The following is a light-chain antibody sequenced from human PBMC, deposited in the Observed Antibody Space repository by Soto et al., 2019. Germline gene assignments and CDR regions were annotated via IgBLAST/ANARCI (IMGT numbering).Light chain of an antibody. V-gene: IGKV1-5*03. CDR1: QSIGSW. CDR3: QQYNSLWT. J-gene: IGKJ1*01. Sequence: DIQMTQSPSTLSASVGDRVTITCRASQSIGSWLARYQQKPGKAPKLLIYKASSLESGVPSRFSGSGSGTEFTLTISSLQPDDFATYYCQQYNSLWTFGQGTKVEIK. CDR2: KAS.